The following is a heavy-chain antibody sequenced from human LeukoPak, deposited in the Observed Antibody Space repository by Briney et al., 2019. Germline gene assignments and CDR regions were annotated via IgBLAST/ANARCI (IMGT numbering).Heavy chain of an antibody. CDR3: AKDRPNFYENSGHYYRRDGDS. D-gene: IGHD3-22*01. V-gene: IGHV3-23*01. Sequence: PGGSLSLSCAASGFTFYMYAMSWVRQVPGKGLEWVASMCGTAGCTFYPDSVKGRFTISRDNSKNILYLQMNSLRAEDTAIYYCAKDRPNFYENSGHYYRRDGDSWGQGTLVTVSS. J-gene: IGHJ5*01. CDR2: MCGTAGCT. CDR1: GFTFYMYA.